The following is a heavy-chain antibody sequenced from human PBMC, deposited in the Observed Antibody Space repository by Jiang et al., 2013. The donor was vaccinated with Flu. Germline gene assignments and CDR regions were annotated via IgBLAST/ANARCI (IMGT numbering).Heavy chain of an antibody. CDR2: IYYSGTT. J-gene: IGHJ5*02. CDR3: ASTYDYYDSSRGWFDP. CDR1: GGSISSYY. V-gene: IGHV4-59*01. D-gene: IGHD3-22*01. Sequence: GLLKPSETLSLTCTVSGGSISSYYWSWIRQPPGKGLEWIGYIYYSGTTNYNPSLKSRVTISVDTSKNQFSLMLSSVTAADTAVYYCASTYDYYDSSRGWFDPWGQGTLVTVSS.